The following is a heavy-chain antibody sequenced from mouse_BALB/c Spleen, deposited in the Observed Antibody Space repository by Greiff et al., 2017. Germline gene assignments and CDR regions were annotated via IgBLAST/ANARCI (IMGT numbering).Heavy chain of an antibody. CDR1: GFTFSSFG. CDR2: ISSGSSTI. CDR3: ARSEGITPFAY. V-gene: IGHV5-17*02. J-gene: IGHJ3*01. D-gene: IGHD2-4*01. Sequence: EVQGVESGGGLVQPGGSRKLSCAASGFTFSSFGMHWVRQAPEKGLEWVAYISSGSSTIYYADTVKGRFTISRDNPKNTLFLQMTSLRSEDTAMYYCARSEGITPFAYWGQGTLVTVSA.